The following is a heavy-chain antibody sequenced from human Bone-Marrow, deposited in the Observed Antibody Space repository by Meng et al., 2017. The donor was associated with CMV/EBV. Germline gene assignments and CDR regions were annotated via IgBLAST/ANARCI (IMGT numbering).Heavy chain of an antibody. D-gene: IGHD3-9*01. Sequence: GSLRLSCTVSGGPISSSSYYWGWIRQPPGKGLEWIGSIYYSGSTYYDPSLKSRVTISVDTSKTQFSLKLSSVTAADTAVYYCARTGYYKESWFDPWGQGTLVTVSS. CDR2: IYYSGST. J-gene: IGHJ5*02. V-gene: IGHV4-39*07. CDR1: GGPISSSSYY. CDR3: ARTGYYKESWFDP.